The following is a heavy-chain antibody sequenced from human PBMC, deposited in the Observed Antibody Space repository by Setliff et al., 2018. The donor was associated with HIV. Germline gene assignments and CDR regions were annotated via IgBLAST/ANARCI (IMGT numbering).Heavy chain of an antibody. CDR2: IASGGDYI. J-gene: IGHJ2*01. Sequence: GGSLRLSCVASGFTFNTYSMNWVRQPPGKGLEWVSSIASGGDYIYYADSVEGRFTISRDNAKYSLYLQMANLRVEDTAVYFCARGRGVFDLWGRGTLVTVS. CDR1: GFTFNTYS. D-gene: IGHD2-8*01. V-gene: IGHV3-21*01. CDR3: ARGRGVFDL.